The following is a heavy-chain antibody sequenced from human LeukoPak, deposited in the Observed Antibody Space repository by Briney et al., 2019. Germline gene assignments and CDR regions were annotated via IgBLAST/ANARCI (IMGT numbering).Heavy chain of an antibody. CDR1: GGSLREYY. V-gene: IGHV3-7*05. J-gene: IGHJ4*02. CDR3: GRRGYLDY. Sequence: PSETLSLTCTVSGGSLREYYWSWVRQAPGKGLEWVANIKQDGSEKYYVDSVKGRFTISRDNAKNSLYLQMNSLRAEDTAVYYCGRRGYLDYWGQGTLVTVSS. CDR2: IKQDGSEK.